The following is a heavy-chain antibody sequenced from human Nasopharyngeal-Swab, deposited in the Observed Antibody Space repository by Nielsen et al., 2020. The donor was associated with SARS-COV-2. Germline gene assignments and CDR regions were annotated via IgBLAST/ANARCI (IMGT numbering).Heavy chain of an antibody. J-gene: IGHJ4*02. D-gene: IGHD6-6*01. CDR2: ISGSGGST. CDR1: GFTFSSYG. CDR3: AKLASSSAFDH. Sequence: ESLKISCAASGFTFSSYGMNWVRQAPGKGLEWVSAISGSGGSTYYADSVKGRFTISRDNSKNTLYLQMNSLRAEDTAVYYCAKLASSSAFDHWGQGTLVTVSS. V-gene: IGHV3-23*01.